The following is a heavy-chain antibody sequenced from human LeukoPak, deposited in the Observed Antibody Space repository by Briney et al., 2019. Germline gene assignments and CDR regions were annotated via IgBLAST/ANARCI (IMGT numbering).Heavy chain of an antibody. CDR2: ISSSSSYT. Sequence: GGPLRLSCAASGFTFSDYYMSWIRQAPGKGLEWVSYISSSSSYTNYADSVKGRFTISRDNAKNSLYLQMNSLRAEDTAVYYCASELLLDDYYGMDVWGKGTTVTVSS. V-gene: IGHV3-11*06. CDR3: ASELLLDDYYGMDV. CDR1: GFTFSDYY. J-gene: IGHJ6*04. D-gene: IGHD2-15*01.